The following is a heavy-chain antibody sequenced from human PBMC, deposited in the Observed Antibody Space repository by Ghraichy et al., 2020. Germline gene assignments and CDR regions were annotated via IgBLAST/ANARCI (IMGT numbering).Heavy chain of an antibody. CDR1: GFTFSSYS. CDR3: ARDKGYQGYYYYMDV. CDR2: ISSSSSYI. D-gene: IGHD2-15*01. J-gene: IGHJ6*03. Sequence: GGSLRLSCAASGFTFSSYSMNWVRQAPGKGLEWVSSISSSSSYIYYADSVKGRFTISRDNAKNSLYLQMNSLRAEDTAVYYCARDKGYQGYYYYMDVWGKGTTVTVSS. V-gene: IGHV3-21*01.